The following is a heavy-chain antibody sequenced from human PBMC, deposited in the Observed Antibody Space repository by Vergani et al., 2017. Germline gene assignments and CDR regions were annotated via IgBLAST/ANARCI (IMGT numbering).Heavy chain of an antibody. V-gene: IGHV4-4*07. CDR1: GGSISSYY. CDR3: ARGTMVLVVVAATRSWFDP. CDR2: IYTSGST. Sequence: QVQLQESGPGLVKPSETLSLTCTVSGGSISSYYWSWIRQPAGKGLEWIGRIYTSGSTNYNPSLKSRVTISVDTSKNQFSLKLSSVTAADTAVYYCARGTMVLVVVAATRSWFDPWGQGTLVTVSS. J-gene: IGHJ5*02. D-gene: IGHD2-15*01.